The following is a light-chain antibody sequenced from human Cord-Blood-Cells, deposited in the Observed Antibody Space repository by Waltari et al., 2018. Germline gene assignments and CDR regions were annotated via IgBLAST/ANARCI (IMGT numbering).Light chain of an antibody. J-gene: IGKJ1*01. CDR3: QHYDNLPPT. V-gene: IGKV1-33*01. CDR2: DAS. CDR1: QDISNY. Sequence: DIQMNQSPSSLSASVGDRVTITCQASQDISNYLNWYQQKPGKAPKLLIYDASNLETGVPSRFSGSGSGTDFTFTISSLQPEDIATYYCQHYDNLPPTFGQGTKVEIK.